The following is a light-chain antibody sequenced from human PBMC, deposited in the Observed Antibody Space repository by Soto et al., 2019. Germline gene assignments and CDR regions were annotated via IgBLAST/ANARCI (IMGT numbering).Light chain of an antibody. CDR2: TTS. Sequence: EIVLTQSPGTLSLSPGERATLTCTASQSVTSSCLAWYQRKPGQAPRLLIHTTSIRATDIPDRFSGSGSGTDFTLTISRPEPEDFAVYYCQQCGGSPLFSFGPGTRVDI. CDR3: QQCGGSPLFS. J-gene: IGKJ3*01. CDR1: QSVTSSC. V-gene: IGKV3-20*01.